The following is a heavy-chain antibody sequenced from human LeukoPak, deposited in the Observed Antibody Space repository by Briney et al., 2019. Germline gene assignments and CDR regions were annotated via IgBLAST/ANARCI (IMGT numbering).Heavy chain of an antibody. CDR1: GFTFSSSW. V-gene: IGHV3-7*01. CDR2: IKQDGSEK. D-gene: IGHD6-19*01. J-gene: IGHJ4*02. CDR3: ARDGSGYSSN. Sequence: PGGSLRLSCAVSGFTFSSSWMSWVRQAPGKGVELMTNIKQDGSEKYYMDSVKGRFTISRDNAKNSLFLQMNSLRAEDTAVYYCARDGSGYSSNWGQGTLVTVSS.